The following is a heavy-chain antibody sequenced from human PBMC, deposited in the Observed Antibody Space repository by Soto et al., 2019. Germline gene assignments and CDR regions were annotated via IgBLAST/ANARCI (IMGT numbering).Heavy chain of an antibody. V-gene: IGHV1-69*08. CDR3: AIVPGPTEWTRGMDF. J-gene: IGHJ6*04. CDR1: GDILSGYT. D-gene: IGHD1-1*01. Sequence: VQLVQSGAEVKKPGSSVKVSCTTSGDILSGYTFSWVRQAPGQGLELMGRIIPISGAPFSTQKFQDRVAFMADISTNIVFMVLHILISEETAVYYCAIVPGPTEWTRGMDFCCAGTTVTVSS. CDR2: IIPISGAP.